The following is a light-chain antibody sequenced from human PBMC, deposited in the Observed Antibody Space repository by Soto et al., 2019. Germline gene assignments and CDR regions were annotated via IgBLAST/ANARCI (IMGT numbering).Light chain of an antibody. J-gene: IGKJ1*01. CDR3: QHYDSTPPT. CDR1: QSVNSNY. Sequence: EIVLTQSPGTLSLSPGDRATLSCRASQSVNSNYLAWYQRKPGQAPRLLIYGASNRATDIPYRFSASGSGTDFNLTITRLEAEDFAVYYCQHYDSTPPTFGQGTKVEVK. V-gene: IGKV3-20*01. CDR2: GAS.